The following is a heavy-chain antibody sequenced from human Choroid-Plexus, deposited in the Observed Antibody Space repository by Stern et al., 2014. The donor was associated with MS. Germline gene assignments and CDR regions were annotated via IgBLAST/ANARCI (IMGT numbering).Heavy chain of an antibody. J-gene: IGHJ6*02. Sequence: QVQLVQSGAEVKKPGASVKVSCKTSGYIFTGYYIHWVRQAPGQGLEWMAWINPNTGGTKHAQQFQGRVTMSRDTSISTAYVELSSLTSDDTAVYYCARDQRGITIFGVVTDYYYLGMDVWGQGTTVTVSS. CDR2: INPNTGGT. V-gene: IGHV1-2*02. CDR3: ARDQRGITIFGVVTDYYYLGMDV. D-gene: IGHD3-3*01. CDR1: GYIFTGYY.